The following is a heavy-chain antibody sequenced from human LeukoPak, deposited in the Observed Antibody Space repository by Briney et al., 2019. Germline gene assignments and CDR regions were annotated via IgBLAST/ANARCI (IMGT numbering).Heavy chain of an antibody. CDR1: GFTVSSNY. J-gene: IGHJ4*02. D-gene: IGHD1-1*01. CDR2: ISNDGDT. Sequence: GGSLRLSCAASGFTVSSNYMSWVRQGPGKGLECVSVISNDGDTYYADSVKGRFTISRDTSKNTVSLQMNSLRAEDTAVYYCAKDIGDVGRRGYFDYWGQGTLVTVSS. CDR3: AKDIGDVGRRGYFDY. V-gene: IGHV3-53*01.